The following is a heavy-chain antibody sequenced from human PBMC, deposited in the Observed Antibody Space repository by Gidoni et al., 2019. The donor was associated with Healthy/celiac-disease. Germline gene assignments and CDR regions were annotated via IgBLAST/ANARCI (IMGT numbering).Heavy chain of an antibody. V-gene: IGHV3-30-3*01. J-gene: IGHJ4*02. D-gene: IGHD3-22*01. CDR3: ARATYYYEGYFDY. CDR2: ISYDGSNK. Sequence: QVQLVESGGGVVQPGRSLRLSCAASGFTFSSYAMHWVRQAPGKGLEWLAVISYDGSNKYYADSVKGRFTISRDNSKNTLYLQMNSLRAEDTAVYYCARATYYYEGYFDYWGQGTLVTVSS. CDR1: GFTFSSYA.